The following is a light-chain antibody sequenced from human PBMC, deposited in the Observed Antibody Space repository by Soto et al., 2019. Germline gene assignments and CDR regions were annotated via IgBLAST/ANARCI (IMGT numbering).Light chain of an antibody. J-gene: IGKJ1*01. V-gene: IGKV1-39*01. CDR3: QHYNKWPPWT. CDR1: QSISAY. Sequence: DIQMTQSPSSMSASVGDRVTITCRASQSISAYLNWYQQKPGKAPKLLIYAASSLQSGVPSRFSGSGSGTDFTLTISSLQSEDVAVYYCQHYNKWPPWTFGQGTKVDTK. CDR2: AAS.